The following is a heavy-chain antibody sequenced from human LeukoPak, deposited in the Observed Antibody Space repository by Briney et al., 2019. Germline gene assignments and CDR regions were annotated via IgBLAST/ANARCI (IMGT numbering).Heavy chain of an antibody. CDR3: AKALVIIGGFWDY. D-gene: IGHD3-9*01. J-gene: IGHJ4*02. CDR2: ISGRGGST. CDR1: GFTFSSYG. V-gene: IGHV3-23*01. Sequence: GGSLRLSCAASGFTFSSYGMSWVRQAPGKGLEWVSAISGRGGSTYYADSVKGRFTISRDNSKNTLYLQMNSLRAEDTAVYYCAKALVIIGGFWDYWGQGTLVTVSS.